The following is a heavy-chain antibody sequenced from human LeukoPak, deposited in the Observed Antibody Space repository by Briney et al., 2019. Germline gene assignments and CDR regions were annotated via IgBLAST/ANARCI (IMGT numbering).Heavy chain of an antibody. V-gene: IGHV3-23*01. CDR2: ISGSGGST. J-gene: IGHJ4*02. D-gene: IGHD3-10*01. CDR3: AKDFITMVRGTTPFDY. Sequence: GSLRLSCAASGFTFSSYAMSWVRQAPGKGLEWVSAISGSGGSTYYADSVKGRFTISRDNSKNTLYLQMNSLRAEDTAVYYCAKDFITMVRGTTPFDYWGQGTLVTVSS. CDR1: GFTFSSYA.